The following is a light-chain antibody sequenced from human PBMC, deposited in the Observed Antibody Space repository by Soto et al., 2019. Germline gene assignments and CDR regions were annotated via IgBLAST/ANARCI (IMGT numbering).Light chain of an antibody. CDR1: TGAVTSGHY. V-gene: IGLV7-46*01. J-gene: IGLJ2*01. Sequence: QAVVTQEPSVTVSPGGTVTLTCGSSTGAVTSGHYPYWFQQKPGQAPRTLIYDTSNKHSWTPARFSGSLLGGKAALTLSGAQPEDEAEYYFLLSHSRAHVVFGGGTKLTVL. CDR2: DTS. CDR3: LLSHSRAHVV.